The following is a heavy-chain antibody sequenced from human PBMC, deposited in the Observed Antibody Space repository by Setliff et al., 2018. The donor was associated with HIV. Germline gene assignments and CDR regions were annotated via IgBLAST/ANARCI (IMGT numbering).Heavy chain of an antibody. CDR3: ARVEATVRGATYGMDV. CDR2: MYFSGNA. Sequence: TLSLTCTVSGGSISSHYWSWIRQAPGKGLEWIGTMYFSGNARNSPSLKSRVTISVDTSKNQLSLNLTSVTAADTAVYYCARVEATVRGATYGMDVWGQGTTVTVS. CDR1: GGSISSHY. J-gene: IGHJ6*02. D-gene: IGHD3-10*01. V-gene: IGHV4-59*11.